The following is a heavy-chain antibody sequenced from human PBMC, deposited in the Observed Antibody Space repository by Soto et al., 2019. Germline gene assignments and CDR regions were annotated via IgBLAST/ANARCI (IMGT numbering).Heavy chain of an antibody. J-gene: IGHJ6*03. CDR2: IYYSGST. V-gene: IGHV4-39*01. CDR1: GGSISSSSYY. D-gene: IGHD2-15*01. CDR3: ARATSRLLGYCSGGSCYKNYYYYYYMDV. Sequence: SETLSLTCTVSGGSISSSSYYWGWIRQPPGKGLEWIGSIYYSGSTYYNPSLKSRVTISVDTSKNQFSLKLSSVTAADTAVYYCARATSRLLGYCSGGSCYKNYYYYYYMDVWGKGTTVTVSS.